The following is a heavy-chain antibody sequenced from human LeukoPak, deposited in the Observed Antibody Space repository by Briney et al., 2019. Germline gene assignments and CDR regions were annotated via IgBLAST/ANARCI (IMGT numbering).Heavy chain of an antibody. Sequence: ASVKVSCKASGYTFTSYYMHWVRQAPGQGLEWMGLINPTGGSTGYAQKFQGRVTMTRDMSTSTVYMELSSLRSEDTAVYYCARDSPYSLRGFDYWGQGTLVTVSS. V-gene: IGHV1-46*01. CDR2: INPTGGST. CDR1: GYTFTSYY. J-gene: IGHJ4*02. D-gene: IGHD2-15*01. CDR3: ARDSPYSLRGFDY.